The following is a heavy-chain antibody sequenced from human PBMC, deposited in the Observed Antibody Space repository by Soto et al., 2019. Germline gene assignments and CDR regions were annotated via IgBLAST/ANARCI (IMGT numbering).Heavy chain of an antibody. CDR3: AGDRHIVVPRANDAFDV. J-gene: IGHJ3*01. CDR1: GFTFSDNH. V-gene: IGHV1-3*01. D-gene: IGHD6-6*01. Sequence: QVQLVQSGAELKKPGASVNISCTASGFTFSDNHIHWVRQAPGQGLEWMGWLNPDTGNTRYSETYQGRGTLSRQSSASIAYLELSDRENEDTALYFVAGDRHIVVPRANDAFDVWGQGTMVTVSS. CDR2: LNPDTGNT.